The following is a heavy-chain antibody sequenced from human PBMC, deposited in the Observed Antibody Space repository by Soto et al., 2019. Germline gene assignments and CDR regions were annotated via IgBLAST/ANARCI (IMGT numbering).Heavy chain of an antibody. J-gene: IGHJ6*02. CDR3: ARVQRDGYNNYYYYGMDV. V-gene: IGHV1-69*12. CDR2: IIPIFGTA. Sequence: QVQLVQSGAEVKKPGSSVKVSCKASGGTFSSYAISWVRQAPGQGLEWMGGIIPIFGTANYAQKFQGRVTITADESTSTAYMELSSLRSEDTAVYYCARVQRDGYNNYYYYGMDVWGQGTTVTVSS. CDR1: GGTFSSYA. D-gene: IGHD5-12*01.